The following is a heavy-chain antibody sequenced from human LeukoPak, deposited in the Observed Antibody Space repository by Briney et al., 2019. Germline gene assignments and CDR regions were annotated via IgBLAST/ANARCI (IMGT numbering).Heavy chain of an antibody. J-gene: IGHJ4*02. Sequence: ASLKVSCKASGGTFSSYAISWVQQAPGQGLEWKGRIISMFGTAIYAQKFQGRVTITAAESTSTAYMELSSLRSEDAAVFFFQAEDGIRYFDWGFDYWGQGTLVTVSS. V-gene: IGHV1-69*13. CDR1: GGTFSSYA. D-gene: IGHD3-9*01. CDR2: IISMFGTA. CDR3: QAEDGIRYFDWGFDY.